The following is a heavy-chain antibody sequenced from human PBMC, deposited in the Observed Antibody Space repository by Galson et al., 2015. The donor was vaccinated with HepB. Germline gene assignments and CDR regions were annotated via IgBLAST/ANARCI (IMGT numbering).Heavy chain of an antibody. CDR1: RGTFSRYT. J-gene: IGHJ4*02. V-gene: IGHV1-69*13. CDR3: AREGIAAAANPVDY. Sequence: SVKVSCKASRGTFSRYTISWVRQAPGQGLEWMGGITPLFGTAKYAQKFQGRVTITADESTSTVYMDLTSLRSEDTALYYCAREGIAAAANPVDYWGQGTLVTVSS. D-gene: IGHD6-13*01. CDR2: ITPLFGTA.